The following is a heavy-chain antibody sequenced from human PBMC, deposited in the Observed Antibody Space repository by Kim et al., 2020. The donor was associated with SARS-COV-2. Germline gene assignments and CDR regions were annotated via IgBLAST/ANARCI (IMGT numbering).Heavy chain of an antibody. V-gene: IGHV3-11*01. CDR2: ISSSTSLV. CDR1: GFTFSDYY. Sequence: GGSLRLSCAASGFTFSDYYMRWIRQAPGKGLEWISYISSSTSLVYYADSVKGRFTISRDNAKNSLYLQMNSLRAEDTAIYYCARDLGSGGGFYHLDDWCQGTLVTVSS. CDR3: ARDLGSGGGFYHLDD. D-gene: IGHD1-26*01. J-gene: IGHJ4*02.